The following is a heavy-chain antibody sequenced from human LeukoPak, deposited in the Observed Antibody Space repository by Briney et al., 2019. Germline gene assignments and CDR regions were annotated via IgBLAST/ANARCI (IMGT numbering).Heavy chain of an antibody. CDR1: GFTVSSNY. CDR2: IYSGGST. V-gene: IGHV3-66*01. J-gene: IGHJ5*02. CDR3: ARVIIISVARWFDP. Sequence: GGSLRLSCAASGFTVSSNYMSWVRQAPGKGLEWVSVIYSGGSTYYADSVKGRFTISRDNSKNTLYLQMNSLRAEDTAVYYCARVIIISVARWFDPWGQGILVTVSS. D-gene: IGHD3-16*02.